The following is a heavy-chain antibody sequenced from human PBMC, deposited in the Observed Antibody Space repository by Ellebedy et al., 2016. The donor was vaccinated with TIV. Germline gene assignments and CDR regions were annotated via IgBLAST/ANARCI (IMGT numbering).Heavy chain of an antibody. CDR1: GFTFGDYA. CDR3: AKPIGQMTQFQHTLDV. D-gene: IGHD2-21*01. V-gene: IGHV3-23*01. Sequence: GESLKISXAASGFTFGDYAMAWVRQVTGKGLEWVSAISGSGLSTYYADSVKGRFTISRDNSKSTLSLQMNSLRAEDTAVYYCAKPIGQMTQFQHTLDVWGQGTTVTVSS. CDR2: ISGSGLST. J-gene: IGHJ6*02.